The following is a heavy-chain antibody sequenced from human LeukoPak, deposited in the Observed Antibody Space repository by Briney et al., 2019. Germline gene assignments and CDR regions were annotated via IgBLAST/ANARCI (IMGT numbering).Heavy chain of an antibody. V-gene: IGHV4-39*07. Sequence: SETLSLTCTVSGGSISSSSHYWGWIRQPPGKGLEWIGSLYYSGSTYYNPSVKSRVTMSVDTSKNQFSLNLNSVTAADTAVYYCARHASWGLDPFDIWGQGTVVTVSS. D-gene: IGHD7-27*01. CDR3: ARHASWGLDPFDI. CDR1: GGSISSSSHY. CDR2: LYYSGST. J-gene: IGHJ3*02.